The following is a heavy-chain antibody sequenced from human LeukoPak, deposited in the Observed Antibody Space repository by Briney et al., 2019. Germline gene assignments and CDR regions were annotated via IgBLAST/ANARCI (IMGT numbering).Heavy chain of an antibody. CDR1: GFTFSSYG. CDR3: AKDRSMIVVVPTDAFDI. J-gene: IGHJ3*02. V-gene: IGHV3-30*18. Sequence: PGGSLRLSCAASGFTFSSYGMHWVRQAPGKGLEWVAVISYDGSNKYYADSVKGRFTISRDNSKNTLYLQMSSLRAEDTAVYYCAKDRSMIVVVPTDAFDIWGQGTMVTVSS. CDR2: ISYDGSNK. D-gene: IGHD3-22*01.